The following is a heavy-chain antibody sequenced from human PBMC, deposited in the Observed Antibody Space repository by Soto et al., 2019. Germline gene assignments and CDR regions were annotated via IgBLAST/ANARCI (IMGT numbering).Heavy chain of an antibody. CDR1: GYTFNSYG. V-gene: IGHV1-18*01. D-gene: IGHD2-8*01. CDR3: ARDGRNGGYFDY. Sequence: QVQLVQSGAEVKKPGASVQVSCKASGYTFNSYGISWVRQAPGQGLEWMGWISVYNGNTNYAQKLKGRGTLTTETTTSTAYMELQSLRSDAAEVYYGARDGRNGGYFDYWGQGTLVTVSS. J-gene: IGHJ4*02. CDR2: ISVYNGNT.